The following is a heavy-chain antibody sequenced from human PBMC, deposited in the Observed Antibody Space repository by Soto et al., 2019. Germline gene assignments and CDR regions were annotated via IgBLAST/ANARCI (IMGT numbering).Heavy chain of an antibody. CDR1: GGSFSNYS. D-gene: IGHD4-17*01. CDR3: ASGAPSRY. J-gene: IGHJ4*02. CDR2: IYNSGTT. V-gene: IGHV4-59*08. Sequence: QMQLQESGPGLVKPSETLSLTCSVSGGSFSNYSWAWIRQAPGQGLEWIGSIYNSGTTNYNPSLKSRVIISIESSKSQFSLRLNSVTVADSAVYFCASGAPSRYWGQGILVAVSS.